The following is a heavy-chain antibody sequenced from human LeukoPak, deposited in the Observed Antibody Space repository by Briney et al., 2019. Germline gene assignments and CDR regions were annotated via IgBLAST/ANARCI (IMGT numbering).Heavy chain of an antibody. J-gene: IGHJ5*02. V-gene: IGHV1-46*01. D-gene: IGHD1-26*01. CDR2: INPSADST. Sequence: ASVKVSCKASGYTFTTYYMHWVRQAPGQGLEWMGVINPSADSTSYAQKFQGRVIMTRDTTTSTVYMELNSLTSEDAAFYYCARDHSGSQHWFDPWGQGTLVTVSS. CDR3: ARDHSGSQHWFDP. CDR1: GYTFTTYY.